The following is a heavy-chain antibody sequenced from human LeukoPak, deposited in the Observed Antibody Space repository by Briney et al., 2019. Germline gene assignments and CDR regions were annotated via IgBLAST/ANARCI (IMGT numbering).Heavy chain of an antibody. J-gene: IGHJ5*02. V-gene: IGHV6-1*01. D-gene: IGHD2-2*01. CDR3: ARRLTQYDCFDP. Sequence: SQTLSLTCAISGDSVSSNSVTWNWIRQSPSRGLEWLGRTYYRSTWYNDYAISVRGRITVNPDTSKNQFSLHLNSVTPEDTAVYYCARRLTQYDCFDPWGQGILVTVSS. CDR2: TYYRSTWYN. CDR1: GDSVSSNSVT.